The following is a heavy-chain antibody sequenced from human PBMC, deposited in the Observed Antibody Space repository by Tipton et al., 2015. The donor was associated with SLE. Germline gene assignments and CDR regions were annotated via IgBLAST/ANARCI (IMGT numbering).Heavy chain of an antibody. CDR2: IYHSGST. D-gene: IGHD1-26*01. J-gene: IGHJ4*02. CDR3: ASLGAGPFDY. V-gene: IGHV4-34*01. Sequence: TLSLTCAVYGGSFSGYYWSWIRQPPGKGLEWIGSIYHSGSTNYNPSLKSRVTISVDTSKNQFSLKLSSVTAADTAVYYCASLGAGPFDYWGLGTLVTVSS. CDR1: GGSFSGYY.